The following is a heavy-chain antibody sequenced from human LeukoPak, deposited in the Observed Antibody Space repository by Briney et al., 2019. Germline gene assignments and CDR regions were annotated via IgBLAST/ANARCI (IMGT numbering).Heavy chain of an antibody. CDR3: ARLNGGTLGY. J-gene: IGHJ4*02. CDR2: ISYSGNT. CDR1: GASINNYY. V-gene: IGHV4-59*01. D-gene: IGHD3-16*01. Sequence: SETLSLTCTVSGASINNYYWSWIRQPPGKGLEWTGYISYSGNTNYNPSLKSRVTISVDTSKNQFSLKLTSVTAADTAVYYCARLNGGTLGYWGQGTLVAVSS.